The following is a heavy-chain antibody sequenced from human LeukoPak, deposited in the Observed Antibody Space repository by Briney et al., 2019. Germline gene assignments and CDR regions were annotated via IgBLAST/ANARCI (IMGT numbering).Heavy chain of an antibody. J-gene: IGHJ6*02. CDR2: INPSGGST. CDR3: ARGGNYDFWSGYYRYYYYGMDV. D-gene: IGHD3-3*01. CDR1: GYTFTSYY. Sequence: ASVKVSCKASGYTFTSYYMHWVRQAPGQGLEWMGIINPSGGSTSYAQKFQGRVTMTRDTSTSTAYMELRSLRSDDTAVYYCARGGNYDFWSGYYRYYYYGMDVWGQGTTVTVSS. V-gene: IGHV1-46*01.